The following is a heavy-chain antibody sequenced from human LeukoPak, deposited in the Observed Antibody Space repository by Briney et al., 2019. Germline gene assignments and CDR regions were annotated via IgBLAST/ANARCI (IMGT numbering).Heavy chain of an antibody. CDR3: VRQGALLRSIAY. D-gene: IGHD3-3*01. Sequence: SEILSLTCTVSGDSISRDGYYWGWIRQSPGKGLEWIGSHYYGGVAYYNRPLKSRVGISIDTPKNQFYLRLASVTAADTALYFCVRQGALLRSIAYWGQGILVTVSS. J-gene: IGHJ4*02. CDR2: HYYGGVA. CDR1: GDSISRDGYY. V-gene: IGHV4-39*01.